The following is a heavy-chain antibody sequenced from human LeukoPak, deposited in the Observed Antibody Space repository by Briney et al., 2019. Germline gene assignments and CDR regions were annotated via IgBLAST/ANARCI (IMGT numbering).Heavy chain of an antibody. D-gene: IGHD3-9*01. V-gene: IGHV3-21*01. CDR2: ISSSSSYI. CDR3: ARSNYDILTGYYRLFDY. J-gene: IGHJ4*02. CDR1: GFTFSSYS. Sequence: GGSLRLSCAASGFTFSSYSMNWVRQAPGKGLEWVSSISSSSSYIYYADSVKGRFTISRDNAKNSLYLQMNSLRAEDTAVYYCARSNYDILTGYYRLFDYWGQGTLVTVSS.